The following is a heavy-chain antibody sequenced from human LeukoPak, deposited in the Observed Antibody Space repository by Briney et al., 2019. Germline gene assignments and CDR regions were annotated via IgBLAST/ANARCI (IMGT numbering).Heavy chain of an antibody. CDR1: GYTFTSYY. CDR2: INPSGGST. J-gene: IGHJ5*02. V-gene: IGHV1-46*01. Sequence: ASVRVSCKASGYTFTSYYMHWVRQAPGQGLEWMGLINPSGGSTSYAQKFQGRVTMTRDMATRTGYMEVSNLRSEDTAVYYCAVSTTSGLFDPWGQGTLVIVSS. CDR3: AVSTTSGLFDP. D-gene: IGHD5/OR15-5a*01.